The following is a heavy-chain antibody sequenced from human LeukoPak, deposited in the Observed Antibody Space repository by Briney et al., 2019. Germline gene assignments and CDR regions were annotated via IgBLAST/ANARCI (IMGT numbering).Heavy chain of an antibody. Sequence: SETLSLTCTVSGGSISSYYWSWIRQPAGKGLEWIGRIYTGGSTNYNPSLKSRVTMSVDTSKNQFSLKLSSVTAADTAVYYCARELGGKKPHYYYYGMDVWGQGTTVTVSS. D-gene: IGHD4-23*01. J-gene: IGHJ6*02. V-gene: IGHV4-4*07. CDR2: IYTGGST. CDR1: GGSISSYY. CDR3: ARELGGKKPHYYYYGMDV.